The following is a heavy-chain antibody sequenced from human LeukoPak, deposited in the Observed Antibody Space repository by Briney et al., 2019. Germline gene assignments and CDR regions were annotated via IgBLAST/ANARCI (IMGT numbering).Heavy chain of an antibody. V-gene: IGHV3-30*02. CDR1: GFTFSSYG. J-gene: IGHJ4*02. CDR2: IRYDGSNK. CDR3: AKGDSSSWYYFDY. Sequence: GGSLRLSCAASGFTFSSYGMHWVRQAPGKGLEWVAFIRYDGSNKYYADSVKGRFTISRDNSKNTLYLQMNSLRAEDTAVYYCAKGDSSSWYYFDYWGQGTLVTVSS. D-gene: IGHD6-13*01.